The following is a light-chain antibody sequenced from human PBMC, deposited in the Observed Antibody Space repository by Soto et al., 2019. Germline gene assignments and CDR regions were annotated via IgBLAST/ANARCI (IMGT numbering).Light chain of an antibody. Sequence: EIVMTQSPATLSVSPGERATLSCRASRSVSSNLAWYQQKPGQAPRLLMYGASTRATGIPARFSGSGSGTEFTLTISSLQSEHFAVYYCQQYNNWPPYTFGQGTKLEIK. CDR1: RSVSSN. V-gene: IGKV3-15*01. CDR3: QQYNNWPPYT. CDR2: GAS. J-gene: IGKJ2*01.